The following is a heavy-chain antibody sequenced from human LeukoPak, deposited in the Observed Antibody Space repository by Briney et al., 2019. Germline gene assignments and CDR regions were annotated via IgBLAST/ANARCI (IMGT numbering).Heavy chain of an antibody. Sequence: GASVKVSCKASGGTFSSYAISWVRQAPGQGLEWMGGINPIFGTANYAQKFQGRVTITTDESTSTAYMELSSLRSEDTAVYYCARGESIPTMCEYWGQGTLVTVSS. CDR2: INPIFGTA. D-gene: IGHD2-2*02. CDR3: ARGESIPTMCEY. J-gene: IGHJ4*02. V-gene: IGHV1-69*05. CDR1: GGTFSSYA.